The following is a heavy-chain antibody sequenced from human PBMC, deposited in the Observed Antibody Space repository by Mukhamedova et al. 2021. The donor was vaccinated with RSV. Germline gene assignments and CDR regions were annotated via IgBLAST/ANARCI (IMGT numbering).Heavy chain of an antibody. D-gene: IGHD3-22*01. J-gene: IGHJ4*02. CDR2: IYYSGST. Sequence: GSIYYSGSTYYNPSPKSRVTISVDTSKNQFSLKLSSVTAADTAVYYCASLVVKGAGYFDYWGQGTLVTVSS. V-gene: IGHV4-39*01. CDR3: ASLVVKGAGYFDY.